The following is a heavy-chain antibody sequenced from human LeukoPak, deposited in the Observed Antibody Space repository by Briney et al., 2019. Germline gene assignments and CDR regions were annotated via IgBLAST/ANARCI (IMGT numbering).Heavy chain of an antibody. Sequence: PEASVKVSCKASGYTFTSYGISWVRQAPGQGLEWMGWISAYNGNTNYAQKLQGRVTMTTDTSTSTAYMELSSLRSEDTAVYYCASSRMAFGGVIVLSPPTWWGQGTLVTVSS. CDR1: GYTFTSYG. CDR2: ISAYNGNT. CDR3: ASSRMAFGGVIVLSPPTW. J-gene: IGHJ4*02. D-gene: IGHD3-16*02. V-gene: IGHV1-18*01.